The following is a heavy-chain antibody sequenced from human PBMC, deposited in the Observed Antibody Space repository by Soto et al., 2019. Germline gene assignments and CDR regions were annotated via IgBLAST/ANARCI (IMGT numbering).Heavy chain of an antibody. Sequence: QVQLVQSGAEVKKPGASVKVSCKASGYTFTSYGISWVRQAPGQGLEWMGRISASNGNTNYAQKLQGRVTMTTDTSTSTAYMELRSLRSDDTAVYYCARDRGYNWNYGWFDPWGQGTLVTVSS. J-gene: IGHJ5*02. CDR2: ISASNGNT. CDR3: ARDRGYNWNYGWFDP. V-gene: IGHV1-18*01. D-gene: IGHD1-7*01. CDR1: GYTFTSYG.